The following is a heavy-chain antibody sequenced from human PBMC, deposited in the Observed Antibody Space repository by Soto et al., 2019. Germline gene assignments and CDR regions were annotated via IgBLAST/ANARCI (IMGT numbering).Heavy chain of an antibody. CDR3: VKDKGRKVDTVSTWAGFDI. CDR1: GFTFDDYP. CDR2: IDWTSDSI. D-gene: IGHD4-17*01. V-gene: IGHV3-9*01. J-gene: IGHJ3*02. Sequence: EVQLVESGGGLVQPGRSLRLSCVASGFTFDDYPMHWVRQAPGKGLEWVSGIDWTSDSIDYVDSVKGRFTISRDNARNSLYLQRNSLRAEDTALYHCVKDKGRKVDTVSTWAGFDIWCQGTKVTVSS.